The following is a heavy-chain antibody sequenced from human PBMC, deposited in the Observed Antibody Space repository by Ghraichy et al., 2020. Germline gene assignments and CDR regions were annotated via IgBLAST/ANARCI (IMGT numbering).Heavy chain of an antibody. V-gene: IGHV1-18*04. CDR1: GYTFTSYG. D-gene: IGHD2-15*01. Sequence: ASVKVSCKASGYTFTSYGISWVRQAPGQGLEWMGWISAYNGNTNYAQKLQGRVTMTTDTSTSTAYMELRSLRSDDTAVYYCARGQRYCSGGSCWYNWFDPWGQGTLVTVSS. CDR2: ISAYNGNT. J-gene: IGHJ5*02. CDR3: ARGQRYCSGGSCWYNWFDP.